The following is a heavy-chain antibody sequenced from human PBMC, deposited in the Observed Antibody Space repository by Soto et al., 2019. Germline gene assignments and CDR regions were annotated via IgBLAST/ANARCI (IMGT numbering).Heavy chain of an antibody. V-gene: IGHV1-69*12. J-gene: IGHJ3*02. CDR3: ARVKKPYYYDTSGYYLDASDI. D-gene: IGHD3-22*01. CDR1: GGTFSNYA. CDR2: IIPIFGTA. Sequence: QVQLVQSGAEVKKPGSSVKVSCKASGGTFSNYAISWVRQAPGQGLEWMGGIIPIFGTANYAQKFQGRVKLTADESTSTAYRELASLKSKETAIFYCARVKKPYYYDTSGYYLDASDIWAKGQWSPSLQ.